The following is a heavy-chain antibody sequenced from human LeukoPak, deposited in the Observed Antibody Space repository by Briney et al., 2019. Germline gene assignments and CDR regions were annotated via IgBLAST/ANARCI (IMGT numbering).Heavy chain of an antibody. J-gene: IGHJ4*02. CDR2: IKEDGSEK. D-gene: IGHD3-10*01. CDR1: GFTFSSYW. V-gene: IGHV3-7*01. CDR3: ARGSGSFDY. Sequence: GGSLRLSCAVSGFTFSSYWMSWVRQAPGKGLEWLPNIKEDGSEKYYVDSVKGRFTISRDNAKNSLHLQMNSLRAEDTAVYYCARGSGSFDYWGQGTLVTVSS.